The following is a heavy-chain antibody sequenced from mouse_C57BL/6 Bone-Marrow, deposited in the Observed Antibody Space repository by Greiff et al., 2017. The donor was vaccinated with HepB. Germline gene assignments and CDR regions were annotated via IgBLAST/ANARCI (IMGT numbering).Heavy chain of an antibody. J-gene: IGHJ1*03. D-gene: IGHD1-1*01. CDR1: GYSFTGYF. CDR3: ARNYGSSIYWYFDV. V-gene: IGHV1-20*01. Sequence: EVQLQQSGPELVKPGDSVKISCKASGYSFTGYFMNWVMQSHGKSLEWIGRINPYNGDTFYNQKFKGKATLTVDKSSSTANMELRSLTSEDSAVYYCARNYGSSIYWYFDVWGTGTTVTVSS. CDR2: INPYNGDT.